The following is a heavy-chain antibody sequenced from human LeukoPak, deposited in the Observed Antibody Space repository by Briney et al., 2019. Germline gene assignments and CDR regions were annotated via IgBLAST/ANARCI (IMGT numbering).Heavy chain of an antibody. CDR3: TKDRTCTNDICHGDFDY. V-gene: IGHV3-23*01. Sequence: GGSLRLSCAASAFTFSSYAVSWVRQAQGKWMEWVSTVRALGDSTYNADSVKGRFTISRDNSKNAPYLGMNSQRAEETSINECTKDRTCTNDICHGDFDYWSQGTLVTVA. J-gene: IGHJ4*02. D-gene: IGHD2-8*01. CDR1: AFTFSSYA. CDR2: VRALGDST.